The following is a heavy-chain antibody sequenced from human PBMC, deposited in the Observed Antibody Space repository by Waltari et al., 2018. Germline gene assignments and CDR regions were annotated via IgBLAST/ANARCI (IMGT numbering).Heavy chain of an antibody. Sequence: EVQLVESGGGLVHPGGSLGLSCAASGFTFSVHGMNWVRQAPGKGLECLSYISSSSGSIYYADSVKGRFTISRDNAKNSLYLQMNSLRDEDTAVYYCARAREMGDYWGQGTLVNVSS. J-gene: IGHJ4*02. CDR1: GFTFSVHG. V-gene: IGHV3-48*02. D-gene: IGHD1-26*01. CDR3: ARAREMGDY. CDR2: ISSSSGSI.